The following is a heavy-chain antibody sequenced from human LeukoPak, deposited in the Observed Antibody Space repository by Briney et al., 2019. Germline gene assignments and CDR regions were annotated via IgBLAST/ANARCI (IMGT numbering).Heavy chain of an antibody. J-gene: IGHJ6*02. Sequence: SQTLSLTCTVSGGSISRGGYYWSWIRQPPGKGLEWIGYIYYSGSTYYNPSLKSRVTISVDTSKNQFSLKLSSVTAADTAVYYCARGGIWFGDYYYYGMDVWGQGTTVTVSS. CDR3: ARGGIWFGDYYYYGMDV. CDR1: GGSISRGGYY. V-gene: IGHV4-31*03. D-gene: IGHD3-10*01. CDR2: IYYSGST.